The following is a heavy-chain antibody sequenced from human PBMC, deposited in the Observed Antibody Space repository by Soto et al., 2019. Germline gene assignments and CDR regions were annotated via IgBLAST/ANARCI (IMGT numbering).Heavy chain of an antibody. Sequence: AGGSLRLSCAASGFTFSSYGMHWVRQAPGKGLEWVAVIWYDGSNKYYADSVKGRFTISRDNSKNTLYLQMNSLRAEDTAVYYCARVPGRYSYGLFDYWGQGPLVTVSS. D-gene: IGHD5-18*01. CDR3: ARVPGRYSYGLFDY. CDR1: GFTFSSYG. J-gene: IGHJ4*02. V-gene: IGHV3-33*01. CDR2: IWYDGSNK.